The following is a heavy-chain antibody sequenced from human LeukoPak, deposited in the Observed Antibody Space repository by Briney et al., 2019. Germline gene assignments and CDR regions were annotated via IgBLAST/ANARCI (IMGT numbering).Heavy chain of an antibody. D-gene: IGHD6-6*01. CDR1: GESISGFY. Sequence: SETLSLTCTVSGESISGFYWNWIRQPPGKGLEWIGYIYYSGSTNYNPSFKSRVTISIDTSKNQFSLKLSSVTAADTAVYYCARVSGQLGYYYYMDVWGKGTTVTVSS. CDR2: IYYSGST. V-gene: IGHV4-59*01. J-gene: IGHJ6*03. CDR3: ARVSGQLGYYYYMDV.